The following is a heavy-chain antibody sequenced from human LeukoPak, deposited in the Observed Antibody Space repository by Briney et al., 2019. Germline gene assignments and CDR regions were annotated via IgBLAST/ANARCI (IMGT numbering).Heavy chain of an antibody. CDR3: ARDPDYCSGGSCYSGGVDY. D-gene: IGHD2-15*01. J-gene: IGHJ4*02. Sequence: GGSLRLSCAASGFTFSSYWMSWVRQAPGKGLEWVANIKQDGSEKYYVDSVKGRFTIARDNAKNSLYLQMNSLRAEDTAVYYCARDPDYCSGGSCYSGGVDYWGQGTLVTVSS. V-gene: IGHV3-7*01. CDR2: IKQDGSEK. CDR1: GFTFSSYW.